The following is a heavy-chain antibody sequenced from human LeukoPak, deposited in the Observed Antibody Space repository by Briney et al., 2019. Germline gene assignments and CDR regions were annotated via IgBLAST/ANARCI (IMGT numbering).Heavy chain of an antibody. Sequence: PSETLSLTCAVSGYSISSGYYWGWIRQPPGKGLEWIGSIYHSGSTYYNPSLKSRVTISVDTSKNQFSLKLSSVTAADTAVYYCAGQVGGSSGWYYYYYYVDVWGKGTTVTVSS. D-gene: IGHD6-19*01. CDR1: GYSISSGYY. V-gene: IGHV4-38-2*01. CDR3: AGQVGGSSGWYYYYYYVDV. J-gene: IGHJ6*03. CDR2: IYHSGST.